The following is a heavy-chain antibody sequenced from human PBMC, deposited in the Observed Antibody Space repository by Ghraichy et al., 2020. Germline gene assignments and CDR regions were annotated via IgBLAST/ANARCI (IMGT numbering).Heavy chain of an antibody. V-gene: IGHV3-74*01. CDR2: INSDGSST. D-gene: IGHD6-19*01. Sequence: GGLRLSCAASGFTFSSYWMHWVRQAPGKGLVWVSRINSDGSSTSYADSVKGRFTISRDNAKNTLYLQMNSLRAEDTAVYYCAREIAVAGKASGFDYWGQGTLVTVSS. J-gene: IGHJ4*02. CDR3: AREIAVAGKASGFDY. CDR1: GFTFSSYW.